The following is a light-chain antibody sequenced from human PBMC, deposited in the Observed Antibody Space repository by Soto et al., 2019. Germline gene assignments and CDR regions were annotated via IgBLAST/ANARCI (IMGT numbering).Light chain of an antibody. Sequence: EIVLTQSPATLSLSPWEGATLSCRASQSVSGYLAWFQQKPGQAPSLLIYDASNRATGIPARFSGSGSGTDFTLTISSLEPEDFAIYYCQQRSNWPLTFGGGTKVDIK. CDR2: DAS. V-gene: IGKV3-11*01. CDR1: QSVSGY. CDR3: QQRSNWPLT. J-gene: IGKJ4*01.